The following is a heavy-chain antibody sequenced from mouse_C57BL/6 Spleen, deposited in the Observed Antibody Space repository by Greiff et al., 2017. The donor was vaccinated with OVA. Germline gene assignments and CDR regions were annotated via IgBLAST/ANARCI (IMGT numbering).Heavy chain of an antibody. Sequence: QVQLKESGTELVKPGASVKLSCKASGYTFTSYWMHWVKQRPGQGLEWIGNINPSNGGTNYNEKFKSKATLTVDKSSSTAYMQLSSLTSEDSAVYYCARSDGDWYFDVWGTGTTVTVSS. V-gene: IGHV1-53*01. CDR3: ARSDGDWYFDV. J-gene: IGHJ1*03. CDR1: GYTFTSYW. CDR2: INPSNGGT.